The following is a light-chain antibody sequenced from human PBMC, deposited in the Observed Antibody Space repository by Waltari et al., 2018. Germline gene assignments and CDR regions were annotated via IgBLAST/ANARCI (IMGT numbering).Light chain of an antibody. V-gene: IGLV2-23*02. CDR3: CSYAGVTTFYV. CDR1: SNDVASYNL. J-gene: IGLJ1*01. Sequence: QSALTQPASVSGSPGQSFTISCTGTSNDVASYNLASGYQQRPGNAPKFIIYEVNKRPSGLSSRFSGSKSGNTASLTISGLQAEDEADYFCCSYAGVTTFYVFGTGTRVTVL. CDR2: EVN.